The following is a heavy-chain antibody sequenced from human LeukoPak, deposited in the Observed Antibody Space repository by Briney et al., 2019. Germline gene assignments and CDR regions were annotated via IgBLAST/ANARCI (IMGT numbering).Heavy chain of an antibody. CDR3: ARVSSGWYGYYYYYYMDV. CDR1: GYTFTSYG. Sequence: ASVKVSCKASGYTFTSYGISWVRQAPGQGLEWMGWISAYNGNTNYAQKLQGRVTMTTDTSTSTAYMELGSLRSDDTAVYYCARVSSGWYGYYYYYYMDVWGKGTTVTVSS. D-gene: IGHD6-19*01. J-gene: IGHJ6*03. CDR2: ISAYNGNT. V-gene: IGHV1-18*01.